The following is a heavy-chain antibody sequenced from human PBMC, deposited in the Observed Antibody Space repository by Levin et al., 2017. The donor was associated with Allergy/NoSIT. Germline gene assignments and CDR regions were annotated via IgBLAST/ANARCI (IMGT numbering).Heavy chain of an antibody. CDR2: VSGAGDST. CDR3: ANGFYFYSSTDYFFVH. CDR1: GFNFGSFV. Sequence: GGSLRLSCAGSGFNFGSFVMTWVRQAPGKGLEWVAGVSGAGDSTYYGDSVKGRFTISRDNSNNTVYLQMNSLTAEHTATSFCANGFYFYSSTDYFFVHWGQGTHVPVSS. D-gene: IGHD2-21*02. J-gene: IGHJ4*02. V-gene: IGHV3-23*01.